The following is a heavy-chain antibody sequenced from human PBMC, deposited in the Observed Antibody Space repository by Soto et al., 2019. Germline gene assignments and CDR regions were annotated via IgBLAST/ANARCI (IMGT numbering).Heavy chain of an antibody. CDR2: IYYSGST. D-gene: IGHD3-3*01. V-gene: IGHV4-59*01. CDR1: GGSISSYY. Sequence: SETLSLTCTVSGGSISSYYWSWIRQPPGKGLEWIGYIYYSGSTNYNPSLRSRVTISVDTSKNQLSLKLSSVTAADTAVYYCARIHYDFWSGYPHWFDPWGQETLVTVSS. CDR3: ARIHYDFWSGYPHWFDP. J-gene: IGHJ5*02.